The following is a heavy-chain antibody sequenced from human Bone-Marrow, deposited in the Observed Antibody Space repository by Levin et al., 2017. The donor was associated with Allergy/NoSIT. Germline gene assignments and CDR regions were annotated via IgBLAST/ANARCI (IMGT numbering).Heavy chain of an antibody. CDR2: IDPSGGPA. J-gene: IGHJ4*02. Sequence: ASVKVSCKATGYTFTRFYIHWVRQAPGQGPEWMGIIDPSGGPARYTEKFLGRVILTRDRSTTTVSMEISSLRPDDTAVYYCARGPQYDFWSGYRPDHYYFEYWGQGTLVTVSS. CDR3: ARGPQYDFWSGYRPDHYYFEY. V-gene: IGHV1-46*01. D-gene: IGHD3/OR15-3a*01. CDR1: GYTFTRFY.